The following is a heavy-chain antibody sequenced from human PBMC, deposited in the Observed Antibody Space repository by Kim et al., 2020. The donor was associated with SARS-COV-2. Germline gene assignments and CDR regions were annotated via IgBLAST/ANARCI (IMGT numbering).Heavy chain of an antibody. CDR3: AQDYYGSGSFYF. CDR1: GFAFRSYE. D-gene: IGHD3-10*01. J-gene: IGHJ4*02. V-gene: IGHV3-48*03. Sequence: GGSLRLSCAASGFAFRSYEMNWVRQAPGKGLEWVSYISSSGSTIYYADSVKGRFTISRDNARNSLYLQMNSLRGGDTAVYFCAQDYYGSGSFYFGGQGTLVTVS. CDR2: ISSSGSTI.